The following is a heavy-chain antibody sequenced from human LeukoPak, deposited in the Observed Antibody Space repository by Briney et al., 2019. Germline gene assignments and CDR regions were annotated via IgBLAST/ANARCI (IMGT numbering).Heavy chain of an antibody. V-gene: IGHV3-30*04. Sequence: PGGSLRLSCAASGFTFSSHAMHWVRQAPGKGLEWVAVISYDGSNKYYADSVKGRFTISRDNSRSTLYLQMNSLRPEDTAIYYCAREGYYGSGSPPSLYFDYWGQGTLVTVSS. CDR2: ISYDGSNK. D-gene: IGHD3-10*01. J-gene: IGHJ4*02. CDR1: GFTFSSHA. CDR3: AREGYYGSGSPPSLYFDY.